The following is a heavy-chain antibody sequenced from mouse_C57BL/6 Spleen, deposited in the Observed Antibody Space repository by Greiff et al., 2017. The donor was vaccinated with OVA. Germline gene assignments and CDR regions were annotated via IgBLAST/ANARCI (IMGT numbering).Heavy chain of an antibody. V-gene: IGHV1-61*01. CDR3: ARGLGTAAMDY. Sequence: QVQLQQPGAELVRPGSSVKLSCKASGYTFTSYWMDWVKQRPGQGLEWIGYIYPSDSNTHYNQKFKDKATLTVDKSSSTAYMQLSSLTSEDSAVYYCARGLGTAAMDYWGQGTSVTVSS. D-gene: IGHD4-1*01. CDR1: GYTFTSYW. J-gene: IGHJ4*01. CDR2: IYPSDSNT.